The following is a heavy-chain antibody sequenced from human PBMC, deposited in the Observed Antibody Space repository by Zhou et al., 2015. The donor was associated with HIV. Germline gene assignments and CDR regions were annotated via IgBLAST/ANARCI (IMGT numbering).Heavy chain of an antibody. D-gene: IGHD5-12*01. Sequence: QVQLVQSGAEVKKPGASVKVSCKASGYTFTSYGISWVRQAPGQGLEWMGWINPNSGGTNYAQKFQGRVTMTRDTSISTAYMELSRLRSDDTAVYYCARVVDIVATDYYDYVGPGNPGPPSP. V-gene: IGHV1-2*02. CDR1: GYTFTSYG. CDR2: INPNSGGT. J-gene: IGHJ4*02. CDR3: ARVVDIVATDYYDY.